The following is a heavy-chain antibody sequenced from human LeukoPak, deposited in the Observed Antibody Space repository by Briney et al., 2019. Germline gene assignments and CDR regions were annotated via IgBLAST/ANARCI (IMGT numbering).Heavy chain of an antibody. CDR2: IYCSGST. D-gene: IGHD5-24*01. J-gene: IGHJ4*02. CDR1: GGSISSYY. Sequence: SETLSLTCTVSGGSISSYYWSWIRQPPGKGLEWIGYIYCSGSTNYNPSLKSRVTISVDTSKNQFSLKLSSVTAADTAVYYCARGIGDGYNHPFDYWGQGTLVTVSS. V-gene: IGHV4-59*01. CDR3: ARGIGDGYNHPFDY.